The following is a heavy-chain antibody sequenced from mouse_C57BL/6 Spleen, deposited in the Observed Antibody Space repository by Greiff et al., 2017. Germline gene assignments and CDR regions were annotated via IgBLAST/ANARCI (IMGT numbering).Heavy chain of an antibody. Sequence: EVQLVESGGGLVKPGGSLKLSCAASGFTFSDYGMHWVRQAPEKGLEWVAYISSGSSTSYYADKVKGRFTISRDNAKNTLFLQMTSLSSEDTAMYCCARHGAGDGAVDYWGQGTSVTVSS. D-gene: IGHD1-2*01. CDR2: ISSGSSTS. J-gene: IGHJ4*01. CDR1: GFTFSDYG. CDR3: ARHGAGDGAVDY. V-gene: IGHV5-17*01.